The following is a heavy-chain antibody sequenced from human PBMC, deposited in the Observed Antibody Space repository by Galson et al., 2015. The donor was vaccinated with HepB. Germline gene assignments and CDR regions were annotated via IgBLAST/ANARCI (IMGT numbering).Heavy chain of an antibody. CDR2: TYYRSKWYN. J-gene: IGHJ6*02. D-gene: IGHD6-19*01. Sequence: CAISGDSVSSNSAAWNWIRQSPSRGLEWLGRTYYRSKWYNDYAVSVKSRITINPDTSKNQFSLQLNSVTPEDTAVYYCARGLVPPKRYYYYGMDVWGQGTTVTVSS. V-gene: IGHV6-1*01. CDR3: ARGLVPPKRYYYYGMDV. CDR1: GDSVSSNSAA.